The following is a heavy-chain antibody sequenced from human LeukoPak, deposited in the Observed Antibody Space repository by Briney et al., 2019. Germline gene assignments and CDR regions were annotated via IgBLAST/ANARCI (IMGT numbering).Heavy chain of an antibody. D-gene: IGHD6-19*01. Sequence: GGSLRLSCAASGFTFSTYAMSWVRQAPGKGLEWVSSISGSGITTYYVDSVKGRFAISRDNSKNTPYLQMNSLRAEDTAEYYCAKGAASGWYGEYWGQGTLVTVSS. V-gene: IGHV3-23*01. CDR2: ISGSGITT. CDR3: AKGAASGWYGEY. CDR1: GFTFSTYA. J-gene: IGHJ4*02.